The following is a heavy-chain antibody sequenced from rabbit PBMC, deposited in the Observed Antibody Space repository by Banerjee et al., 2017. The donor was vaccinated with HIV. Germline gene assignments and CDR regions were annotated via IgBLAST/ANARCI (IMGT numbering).Heavy chain of an antibody. CDR1: GFSFRSSHW. Sequence: QEQLEESGGDLVKPGASLTLTCTASGFSFRSSHWICWVRPAPGKGLEWIACIYAGSSGSTYYASWAKGRFTISKTSSTTVTLQMTSLTAADTATYFCARDSSYVGADCLDLWGPGTLVTVS. CDR3: ARDSSYVGADCLDL. CDR2: IYAGSSGST. J-gene: IGHJ6*01. V-gene: IGHV1S45*01. D-gene: IGHD8-1*01.